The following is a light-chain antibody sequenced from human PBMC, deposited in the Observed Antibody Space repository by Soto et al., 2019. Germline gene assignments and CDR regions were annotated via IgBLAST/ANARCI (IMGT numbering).Light chain of an antibody. Sequence: DIVMTQSPDSLAMSLGERATINCKSSQSVLYSSNNKNYLAWYQQKPGQPPRLLIYWASTRESGVPDRFSGSASGTDFTLTISSLQAEDVAVYYCQKYYNTPYTFGQGTKLEIK. CDR3: QKYYNTPYT. CDR2: WAS. CDR1: QSVLYSSNNKNY. V-gene: IGKV4-1*01. J-gene: IGKJ2*01.